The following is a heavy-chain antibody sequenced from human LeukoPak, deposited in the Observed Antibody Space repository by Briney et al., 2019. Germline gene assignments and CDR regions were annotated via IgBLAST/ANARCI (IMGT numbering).Heavy chain of an antibody. CDR3: ARVTYYYYYGMDV. V-gene: IGHV3-7*01. J-gene: IGHJ6*02. CDR2: IKQDGSEK. Sequence: GGSLRLSCAASGFTFSSYWISWVRQAPGKGLEWVANIKQDGSEKYYVDSVKGRFTISRDNAKNSLYLQMNSLRAEDTAVYYCARVTYYYYYGMDVWGQGTTVTVSS. CDR1: GFTFSSYW.